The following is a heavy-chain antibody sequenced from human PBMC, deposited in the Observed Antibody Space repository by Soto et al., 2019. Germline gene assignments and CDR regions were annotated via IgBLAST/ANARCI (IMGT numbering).Heavy chain of an antibody. V-gene: IGHV3-74*01. D-gene: IGHD6-19*01. Sequence: EVQLVESGGDLVQPGGSLRLSCAASGFTFSDYWMHWVRQVPGKGLVWVSRINTDGSGTSYADFVKGRFTISRDNAKNTLYLQMNSLSADDTAVYYCATLQLAGPDYCGQGTLVTVSS. CDR1: GFTFSDYW. CDR2: INTDGSGT. CDR3: ATLQLAGPDY. J-gene: IGHJ4*02.